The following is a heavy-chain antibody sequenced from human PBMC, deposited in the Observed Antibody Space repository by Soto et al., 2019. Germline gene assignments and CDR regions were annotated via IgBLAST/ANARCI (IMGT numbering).Heavy chain of an antibody. Sequence: QVQLVESGGGVVQPGRSLRLSCAASGFTFSSSGMHCVRQAPGKGLEWVAGISYDGSNKYYADSVKGRFTISRDNSKNTLYLQMNSMRAEDTAVYYCAAIQLWYFDYWGQGTLVTVSS. V-gene: IGHV3-30*03. CDR2: ISYDGSNK. D-gene: IGHD5-18*01. CDR1: GFTFSSSG. J-gene: IGHJ4*02. CDR3: AAIQLWYFDY.